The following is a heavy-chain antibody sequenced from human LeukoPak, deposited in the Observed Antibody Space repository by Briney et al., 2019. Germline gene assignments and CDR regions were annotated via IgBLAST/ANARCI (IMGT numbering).Heavy chain of an antibody. V-gene: IGHV1-69*06. CDR2: IIPIFGTA. D-gene: IGHD6-6*01. CDR1: GGTFSSYA. J-gene: IGHJ3*02. CDR3: ARDYSSSSDENAFDI. Sequence: GASVKVSCKASGGTFSSYAISWVRQAPGQGLEWMGGIIPIFGTANYAQKFQGRVTITADKSTSTAYMELSSLRSEDTAVYYCARDYSSSSDENAFDIWGQGTMVTASS.